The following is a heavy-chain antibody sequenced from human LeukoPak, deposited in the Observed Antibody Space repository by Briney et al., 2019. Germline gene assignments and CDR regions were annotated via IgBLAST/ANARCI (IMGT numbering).Heavy chain of an antibody. CDR2: INSDGSST. CDR1: GFTLSNYW. D-gene: IGHD5-18*01. CDR3: ASARGSNYGSLGD. Sequence: PGGSLRLSCAASGFTLSNYWMHWVRQAPGKGLVWVSRINSDGSSTSYTDSVKGRFSISRDNSKNTLYLQMNSLRAEDTAVYYCASARGSNYGSLGDWGQGTLVTVSS. J-gene: IGHJ4*02. V-gene: IGHV3-74*01.